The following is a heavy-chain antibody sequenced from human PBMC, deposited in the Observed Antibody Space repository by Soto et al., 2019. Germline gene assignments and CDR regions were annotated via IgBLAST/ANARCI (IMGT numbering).Heavy chain of an antibody. CDR2: ISWNSGSI. D-gene: IGHD2-15*01. CDR3: AKDVGQVVVVAAVSFDY. CDR1: GFTFDDYA. J-gene: IGHJ4*02. V-gene: IGHV3-9*01. Sequence: GGSLRLSCAASGFTFDDYAMHWVRQAPGKGLEWVSGISWNSGSIGYADSVKGRFTISRDNAKNSLYLQMNSLRAEDTALYYCAKDVGQVVVVAAVSFDYWGQGTLVTVSS.